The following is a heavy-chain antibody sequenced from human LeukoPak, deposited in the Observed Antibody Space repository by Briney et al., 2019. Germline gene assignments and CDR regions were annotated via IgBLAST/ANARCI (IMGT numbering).Heavy chain of an antibody. CDR2: ITPIFGTA. V-gene: IGHV1-69*05. CDR1: GGTFSSYV. D-gene: IGHD5-18*01. J-gene: IGHJ4*02. CDR3: ARGAPRGYNYGYDYFDY. Sequence: ASVKVSCKASGGTFSSYVISWVRQAPGQGLEWMGGITPIFGTANYAQKFQGRVTITTDESTSTAYMELSSLRSEDTAVYYCARGAPRGYNYGYDYFDYWGQGTLVTVSS.